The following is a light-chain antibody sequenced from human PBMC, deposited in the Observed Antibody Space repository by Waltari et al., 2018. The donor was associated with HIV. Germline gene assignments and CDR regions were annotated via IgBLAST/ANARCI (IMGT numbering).Light chain of an antibody. CDR2: GAN. CDR3: HSRDTDGDHYV. CDR1: SLRSFF. V-gene: IGLV3-19*01. J-gene: IGLJ1*01. Sequence: SSELTQDPVLSVALGQTIKITCQGDSLRSFFPNWYQQTPGQAPILVVYGANRRPSGIPDLFSASNSGNTSSLIISDSQAVDEADYYCHSRDTDGDHYVFGGGTRVIV.